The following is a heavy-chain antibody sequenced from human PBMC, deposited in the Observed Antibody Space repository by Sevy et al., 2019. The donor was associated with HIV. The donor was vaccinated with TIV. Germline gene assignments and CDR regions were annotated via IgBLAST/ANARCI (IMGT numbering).Heavy chain of an antibody. J-gene: IGHJ4*02. V-gene: IGHV4-38-2*01. CDR3: ARAIGTQVAGLYYFDY. CDR1: GYSISSDYY. CDR2: IYHSGYS. D-gene: IGHD6-19*01. Sequence: SETLSPACAVSGYSISSDYYWGWIRQPPGKGLEWIGSIYHSGYSYYNPSLKSRGTISVDTSKNQFSLKLSSVIAADTAVFYCARAIGTQVAGLYYFDYWGQGTLVTVSS.